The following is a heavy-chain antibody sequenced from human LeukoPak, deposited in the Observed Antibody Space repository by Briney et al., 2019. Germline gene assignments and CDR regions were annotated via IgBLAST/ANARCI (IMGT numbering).Heavy chain of an antibody. Sequence: AMTWVRQAPGKGLEWVGFIRSKADGGTTEYAASVKYRFTISRDHSKSIAYLQMNSLKTEDTAVYYCTRDPHYFSSSSCYYLEFDPWGQGPLVTVSS. CDR1: A. CDR2: IRSKADGGTT. CDR3: TRDPHYFSSSSCYYLEFDP. D-gene: IGHD2-2*01. V-gene: IGHV3-49*04. J-gene: IGHJ5*02.